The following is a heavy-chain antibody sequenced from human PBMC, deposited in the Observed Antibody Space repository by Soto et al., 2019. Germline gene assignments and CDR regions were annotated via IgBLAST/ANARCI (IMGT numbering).Heavy chain of an antibody. V-gene: IGHV1-2*02. CDR1: GYTFTAYY. Sequence: QVQLVQSGAEVKEPGDSVRVSCEASGYTFTAYYIHWVRQTPGQGLEWMGWINPKFGDTTYAQDFQGRVSMTRDMSISTVYMELSRLTSDDTAIYYCARNMDYYYGRGSGNGQGVGGQGNTVTVS. CDR3: ARNMDYYYGRGSGNGQGV. J-gene: IGHJ6*02. CDR2: INPKFGDT. D-gene: IGHD3-10*02.